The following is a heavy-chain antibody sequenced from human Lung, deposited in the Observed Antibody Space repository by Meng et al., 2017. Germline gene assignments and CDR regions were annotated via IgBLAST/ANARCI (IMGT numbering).Heavy chain of an antibody. V-gene: IGHV4-34*01. Sequence: VQRRARGGGLSTPTQTLPLTCLVSCGSITDYYRSCSRPPGGGGVGGGGEINHSGSTNYTPSHGRVATISVDTSQKNLFHQLSFVIAAESAVYCWARGLTLKPHDFDYWGQGTLVTVSS. D-gene: IGHD2-21*02. J-gene: IGHJ4*02. CDR2: INHSGST. CDR1: CGSITDYY. CDR3: ARGLTLKPHDFDY.